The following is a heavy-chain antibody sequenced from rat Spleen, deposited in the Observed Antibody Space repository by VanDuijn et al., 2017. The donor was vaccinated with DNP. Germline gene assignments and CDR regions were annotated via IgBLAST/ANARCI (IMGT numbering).Heavy chain of an antibody. CDR2: IWAGGST. V-gene: IGHV2-72*01. CDR1: GFSLTSNG. CDR3: ARHLAYYGYTSLFEY. D-gene: IGHD1-9*01. Sequence: VRLKESGPGLMQPSETLSLTCTVSGFSLTSNGVGWVRQPLGKGLVWMGTIWAGGSTNYNSAVQSRLSISRDTSKSQVFLKMNSLQHEDTGTYYCARHLAYYGYTSLFEYWGQGVMVTVSS. J-gene: IGHJ2*01.